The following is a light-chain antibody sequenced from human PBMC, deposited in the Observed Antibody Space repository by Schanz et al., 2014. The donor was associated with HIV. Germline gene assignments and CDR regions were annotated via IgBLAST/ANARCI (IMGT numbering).Light chain of an antibody. CDR2: AAS. Sequence: DIQLTQSPSFLSASVGDRVTISCRASQDISSYLAWYQQKPGKAPKLLIYAASTLQSGVPSRFSGSGSGTEFTLTISSLQPDDLATYYCQQYNGLSPITFGQGTKLEIK. CDR1: QDISSY. V-gene: IGKV1-9*01. J-gene: IGKJ2*01. CDR3: QQYNGLSPIT.